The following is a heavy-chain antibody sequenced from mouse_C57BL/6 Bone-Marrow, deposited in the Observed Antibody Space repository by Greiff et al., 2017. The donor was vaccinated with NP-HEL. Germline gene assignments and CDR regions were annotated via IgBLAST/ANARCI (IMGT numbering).Heavy chain of an antibody. D-gene: IGHD1-1*01. CDR3: AKRGHYYGSRYWYFDV. CDR1: GYTFTDYY. V-gene: IGHV1-75*01. J-gene: IGHJ1*03. CDR2: IFPGSGST. Sequence: QVQLQQSGPELVKPGASVKISCKASGYTFTDYYINWVKQRPGQGLEWIGWIFPGSGSTYYHEKFKGKATLTVDKSSSTAYMLLSSLTSEDSAVYFCAKRGHYYGSRYWYFDVWGTGTTVTVSS.